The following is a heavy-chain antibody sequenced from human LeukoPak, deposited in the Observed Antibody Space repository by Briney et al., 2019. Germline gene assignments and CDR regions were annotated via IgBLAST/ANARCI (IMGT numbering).Heavy chain of an antibody. V-gene: IGHV1-46*01. D-gene: IGHD3-16*01. J-gene: IGHJ4*02. CDR2: IIPSGGGT. CDR1: GYTFIDDH. CDR3: ARDSYGSDY. Sequence: ASVKVSCKASGYTFIDDHIRWVRQAPGQGLEWMGRIIPSGGGTTYAQKFQGRVTMTRDMSTNIVYMELSSLRSEDTALYYCARDSYGSDYWGQGTLVTVSS.